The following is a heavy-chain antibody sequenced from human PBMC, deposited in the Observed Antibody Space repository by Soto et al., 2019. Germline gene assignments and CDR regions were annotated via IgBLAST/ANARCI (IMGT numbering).Heavy chain of an antibody. CDR1: GYTFSNYD. Sequence: ASVKVSCKASGYTFSNYDINWVRQATGQGLEWMGWMNPNTVDTGYPQKFQGRVTMTRDTSITTSYMELSSLRSEDTAMYYCARSNFGSGVYFDYWGQGTPVTVSS. CDR2: MNPNTVDT. D-gene: IGHD3-16*01. J-gene: IGHJ4*02. CDR3: ARSNFGSGVYFDY. V-gene: IGHV1-8*01.